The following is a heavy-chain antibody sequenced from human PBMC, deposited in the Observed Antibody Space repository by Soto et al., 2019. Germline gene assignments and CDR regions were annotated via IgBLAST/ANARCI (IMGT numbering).Heavy chain of an antibody. CDR3: ARDPPDDSSGYFSLDY. J-gene: IGHJ4*02. CDR1: GFTFSSYG. V-gene: IGHV3-33*01. CDR2: MWSEGGNK. D-gene: IGHD3-22*01. Sequence: PGGSLRLSCXASGFTFSSYGMHWVRQAPGKGLEWVAVMWSEGGNKHYADSVKGRFTISRDNSKNTLYLQMNSLRAEDTAVYYCARDPPDDSSGYFSLDYWGQGTLVTVSS.